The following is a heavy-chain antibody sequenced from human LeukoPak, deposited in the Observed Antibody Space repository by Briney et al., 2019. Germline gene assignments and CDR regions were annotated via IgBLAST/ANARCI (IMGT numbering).Heavy chain of an antibody. CDR1: GGSISSSCYY. CDR2: IYYSGST. Sequence: SETLSLTCTVSGGSISSSCYYWGWIRQPSGKGLECIGTIYYSGSTYYNPSLKSRVTISVDTSKNQFSLKLSSVTAADTALYYCARHVIAARPFDYWGQGTLVTVSS. V-gene: IGHV4-39*01. D-gene: IGHD6-6*01. CDR3: ARHVIAARPFDY. J-gene: IGHJ4*02.